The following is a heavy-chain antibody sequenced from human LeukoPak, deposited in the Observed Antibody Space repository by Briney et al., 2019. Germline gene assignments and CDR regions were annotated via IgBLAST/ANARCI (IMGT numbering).Heavy chain of an antibody. CDR3: AREVTTVTSYNWFDP. V-gene: IGHV3-23*01. J-gene: IGHJ5*02. Sequence: GGSLRLSCAASGFTFSSYGMSWVRQAPGKGLEWVSAISGSGGSTYYADSVKGRFTISRDNAKNTLYLQMNSLRAEDTAVYYCAREVTTVTSYNWFDPWGQGTLVTVSS. CDR1: GFTFSSYG. CDR2: ISGSGGST. D-gene: IGHD4-17*01.